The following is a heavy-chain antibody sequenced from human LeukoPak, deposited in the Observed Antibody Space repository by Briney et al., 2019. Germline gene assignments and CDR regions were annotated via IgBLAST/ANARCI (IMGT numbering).Heavy chain of an antibody. CDR2: ISSGSSYI. V-gene: IGHV3-21*01. J-gene: IGHJ4*02. Sequence: GGSLRLSCAASGFTFSSYNMNWVRQAPGKGLEWVSSISSGSSYIYYADSVKGRFTISRDNAKNSMFLQMNSLRAEDTAVYYCARRGIAVAGPFDYWGQGTLVTVSS. D-gene: IGHD6-19*01. CDR1: GFTFSSYN. CDR3: ARRGIAVAGPFDY.